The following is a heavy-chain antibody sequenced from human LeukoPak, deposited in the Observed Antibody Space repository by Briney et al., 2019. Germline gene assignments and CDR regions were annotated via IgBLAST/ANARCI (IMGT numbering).Heavy chain of an antibody. V-gene: IGHV3-33*06. D-gene: IGHD3-10*01. CDR3: AKGTDYYGSGSY. Sequence: PGGSLRLSCAASGFTFSSYGMHWVRQAPGKGLEWVAVIWYDGSNKYYADSVKGRFTISRDNSKNTLYLQMNSLRAEDTAVYYCAKGTDYYGSGSYWGQGTLVTVSS. J-gene: IGHJ4*02. CDR2: IWYDGSNK. CDR1: GFTFSSYG.